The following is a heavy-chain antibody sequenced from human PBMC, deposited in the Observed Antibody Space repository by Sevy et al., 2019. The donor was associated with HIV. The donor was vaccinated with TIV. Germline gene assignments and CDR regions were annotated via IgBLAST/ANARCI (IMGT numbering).Heavy chain of an antibody. CDR2: IKQDGSEK. J-gene: IGHJ6*02. V-gene: IGHV3-7*03. CDR3: ASYYDDYYYYYGMDV. D-gene: IGHD3-3*01. CDR1: GFTFSSYW. Sequence: GGSLRLSCAASGFTFSSYWMSWVRQAPGKGLEWVANIKQDGSEKYYVDSVKGRFTISRDNAKNSLYLQMNSLRAEDTAVYYCASYYDDYYYYYGMDVLGQGTTVTVSS.